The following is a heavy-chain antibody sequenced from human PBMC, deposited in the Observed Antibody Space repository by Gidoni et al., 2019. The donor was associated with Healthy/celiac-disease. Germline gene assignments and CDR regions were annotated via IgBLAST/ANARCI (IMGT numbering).Heavy chain of an antibody. Sequence: EVQLVESGGGLVKPGGSLRLSCAASGFTFSSYSMNWVRQAPGKGLEWVSSISSSSSYIYYADSVKGRFTISRDNAKNSLYLQMNSLRAEDTAVYYCARGVDPIAAAGTGYWGQGTLVTVSS. D-gene: IGHD6-13*01. V-gene: IGHV3-21*01. J-gene: IGHJ4*02. CDR1: GFTFSSYS. CDR3: ARGVDPIAAAGTGY. CDR2: ISSSSSYI.